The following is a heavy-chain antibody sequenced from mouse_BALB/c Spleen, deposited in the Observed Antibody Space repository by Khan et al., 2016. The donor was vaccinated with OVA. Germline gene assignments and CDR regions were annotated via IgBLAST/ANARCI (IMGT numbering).Heavy chain of an antibody. Sequence: QVQLQQSGAGLVRPGVSVKISCKGSGYTFTDFAMHWVKQSHAKSLEWIGVISTYYGDATYNQNFKDKATMTVDKSSSIAYMERARLTSEDSGMCSCGGGSGNSRFAYWGQGTMVTVSA. D-gene: IGHD1-3*01. CDR3: GGGSGNSRFAY. CDR2: ISTYYGDA. CDR1: GYTFTDFA. V-gene: IGHV1S137*01. J-gene: IGHJ3*01.